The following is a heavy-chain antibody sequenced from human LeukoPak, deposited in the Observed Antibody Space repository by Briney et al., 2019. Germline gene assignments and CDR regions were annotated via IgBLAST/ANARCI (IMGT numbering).Heavy chain of an antibody. D-gene: IGHD3-10*01. CDR2: INQDGSEK. CDR1: GFTFRTSW. V-gene: IGHV3-7*01. Sequence: GGSLRLSCAASGFTFRTSWMSWVHQAPGKGLEWVAHINQDGSEKYYVDSVQGRFTISRDNAKDSLYLQINSLRVDDTAVYYCARGHYGRDYWGQGTLVTVSS. CDR3: ARGHYGRDY. J-gene: IGHJ4*02.